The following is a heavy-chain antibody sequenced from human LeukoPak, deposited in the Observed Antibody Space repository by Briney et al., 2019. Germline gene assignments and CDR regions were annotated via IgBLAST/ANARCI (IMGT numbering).Heavy chain of an antibody. CDR2: ISATGGNT. V-gene: IGHV3-23*01. CDR3: AKDRTGTTGADWFDP. Sequence: GGSLRLSCVASGFTFRNYGMSWVRQAPGKGLEWVSSISATGGNTYYADSVKGRFTISRDNSKSTLYVQMDSLRAEDTAVYYCAKDRTGTTGADWFDPWGQGTLVTVSS. J-gene: IGHJ5*02. D-gene: IGHD1-1*01. CDR1: GFTFRNYG.